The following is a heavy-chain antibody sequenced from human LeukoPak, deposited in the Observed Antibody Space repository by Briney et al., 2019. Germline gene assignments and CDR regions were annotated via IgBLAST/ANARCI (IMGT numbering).Heavy chain of an antibody. CDR2: ITSSGTTT. CDR1: GFTCSSYA. D-gene: IGHD1-26*01. CDR3: VKARVGHSYLFDS. J-gene: IGHJ4*02. V-gene: IGHV3-23*01. Sequence: PGGSLRLSCVASGFTCSSYAMSWVRQAPGKGLEWVSGITSSGTTTFYADSGKGRFTISGDNSKNALYLQMNSLRAADTAVYYCVKARVGHSYLFDSWGQGTLVTVSS.